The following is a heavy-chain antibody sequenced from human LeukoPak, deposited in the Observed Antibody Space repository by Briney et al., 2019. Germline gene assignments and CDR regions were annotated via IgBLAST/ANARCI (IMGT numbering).Heavy chain of an antibody. J-gene: IGHJ4*02. CDR3: ARDRAGYAAFDY. CDR2: ISSRTTLM. D-gene: IGHD5-18*01. V-gene: IGHV3-48*04. CDR1: GFSFSNYS. Sequence: GGSLRLSCVAPGFSFSNYSMNGVREAPGKGLEWISYISSRTTLMSYSDSVKGRFTISRDDAKNSLYLQVNSLRGEDRAVYYCARDRAGYAAFDYWRQGTLLTVSP.